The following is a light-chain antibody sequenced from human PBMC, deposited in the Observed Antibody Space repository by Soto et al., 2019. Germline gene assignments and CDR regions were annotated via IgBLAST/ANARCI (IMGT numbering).Light chain of an antibody. CDR1: QSVRSN. J-gene: IGKJ4*01. CDR3: QQYNSWPLT. CDR2: GAS. Sequence: EIVLTQSPATLSLSPWEIATLSCRASQSVRSNSAWYQQKPGQAPRLLIYGASTRATGIPARFSGSGYGTEFTLTISSLQSEDFAVYYCQQYNSWPLTFGGGTKVDIK. V-gene: IGKV3-15*01.